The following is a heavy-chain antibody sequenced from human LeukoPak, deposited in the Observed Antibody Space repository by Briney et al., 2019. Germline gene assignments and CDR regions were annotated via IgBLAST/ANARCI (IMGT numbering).Heavy chain of an antibody. J-gene: IGHJ4*02. D-gene: IGHD5-18*01. CDR3: TRDGEPPAMVLYYFDY. CDR2: IRGKAYGGTT. Sequence: GGSLRLSCAASGFTFSDLYMDWLRQAPGKGLEWVGFIRGKAYGGTTEYAASVKGRFTISRDDSKSIAYLQMNSLKTEDTAVYYCTRDGEPPAMVLYYFDYWGQGTLVTVSS. CDR1: GFTFSDLY. V-gene: IGHV3-49*03.